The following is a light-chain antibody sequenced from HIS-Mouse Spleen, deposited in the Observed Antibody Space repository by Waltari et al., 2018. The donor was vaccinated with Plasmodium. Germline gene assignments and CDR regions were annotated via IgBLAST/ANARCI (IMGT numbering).Light chain of an antibody. CDR3: NSRDSSGNHHYV. V-gene: IGLV3-19*01. CDR1: RLRSYY. J-gene: IGLJ1*01. CDR2: GKN. Sequence: SSELTQVPAVSVALGQTVRITCQGDRLRSYYASWYQQKPGQAPLLVIYGKNNRPSGIPDRFSGSSSGNTASLTITGAQAEDEADYYCNSRDSSGNHHYVFGTGTKVTVL.